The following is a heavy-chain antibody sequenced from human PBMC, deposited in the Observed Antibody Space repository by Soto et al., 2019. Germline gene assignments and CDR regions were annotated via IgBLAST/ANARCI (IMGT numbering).Heavy chain of an antibody. CDR3: AKSQWSDYYYYYGMDV. J-gene: IGHJ6*02. CDR1: GFTFSSYA. V-gene: IGHV3-23*04. D-gene: IGHD6-19*01. CDR2: ISGSGGST. Sequence: EVQLVESGGGLVKPGGSLTLSCAGSGFTFSSYAMSWVRQAPGKGLEWVSAISGSGGSTYYADSVKGRFTISRDNSKNTLYLQMNSLRAEDTAVYYCAKSQWSDYYYYYGMDVWGQGTTVTVSS.